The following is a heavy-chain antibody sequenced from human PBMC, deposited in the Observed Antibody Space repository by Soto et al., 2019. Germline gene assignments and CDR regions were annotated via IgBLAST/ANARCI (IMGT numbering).Heavy chain of an antibody. CDR3: AREETAWPLAYGLDV. J-gene: IGHJ6*02. CDR1: GFTLSDHY. D-gene: IGHD2-21*02. V-gene: IGHV3-72*01. CDR2: SRDKPQGYST. Sequence: GGSLRLSCAGSGFTLSDHYIDWVRQAPGKGLEWVGRSRDKPQGYSTAYAASVKGRFTTSRDESKNSLSLEMDSLRVEDTGVYYCAREETAWPLAYGLDVWGQGTTVTVSS.